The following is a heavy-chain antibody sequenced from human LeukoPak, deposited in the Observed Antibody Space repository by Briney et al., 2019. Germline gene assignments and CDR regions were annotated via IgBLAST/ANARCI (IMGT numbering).Heavy chain of an antibody. D-gene: IGHD6-13*01. CDR3: ASPFSSTVDY. J-gene: IGHJ4*02. V-gene: IGHV3-30*02. Sequence: GGSLRLSCAASGFTFSSYGMHWVRQAPGKGLEWVAFIRYDGSNKYYADSVKGRFTTSRDNAKNSLYLQMNSLRAEDTAVYYCASPFSSTVDYWGQGTLVTVSS. CDR1: GFTFSSYG. CDR2: IRYDGSNK.